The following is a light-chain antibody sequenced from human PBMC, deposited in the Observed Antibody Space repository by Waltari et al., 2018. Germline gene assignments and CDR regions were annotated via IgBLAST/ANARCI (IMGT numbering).Light chain of an antibody. V-gene: IGLV2-14*03. CDR1: SNDVGGYNY. CDR3: TSYATGSSYI. CDR2: DVS. Sequence: QSALTQPASVSGSPGQSITISCTGTSNDVGGYNYVSWYQQHPGKAPKLMIYDVSDRPAGVSDRVADSKAGNTASLTISGLQAEDEAEYYCTSYATGSSYIFGGGTKVTVL. J-gene: IGLJ1*01.